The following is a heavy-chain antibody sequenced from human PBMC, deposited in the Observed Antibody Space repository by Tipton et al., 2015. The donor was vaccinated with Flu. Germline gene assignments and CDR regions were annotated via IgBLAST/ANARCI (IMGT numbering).Heavy chain of an antibody. D-gene: IGHD4-23*01. Sequence: LRLSCTVSGGSISGYYWTWIRQPPGKGLEWIGYIYYNGSTNYNPSLKSRVTISVDTSKNQFSLKLSSVTAADTAVYYCATEYRGGGNRYYFDYWGQGTLVTVSS. V-gene: IGHV4-59*01. J-gene: IGHJ4*02. CDR2: IYYNGST. CDR1: GGSISGYY. CDR3: ATEYRGGGNRYYFDY.